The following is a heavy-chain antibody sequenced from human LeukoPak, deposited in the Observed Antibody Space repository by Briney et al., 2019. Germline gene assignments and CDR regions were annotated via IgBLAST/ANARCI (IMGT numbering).Heavy chain of an antibody. CDR2: IYSGGST. CDR1: GFTVSSNY. D-gene: IGHD3-3*01. Sequence: GGSLRLSCAASGFTVSSNYMSWVRQAPGKGLEWVSVIYSGGSTYYADSVKGRFTISRDNSKNTLYLQMNSLRAKDTAVYYCARTYYDFWSGEGPPFDYWGQGTLVTVSS. J-gene: IGHJ4*02. V-gene: IGHV3-66*01. CDR3: ARTYYDFWSGEGPPFDY.